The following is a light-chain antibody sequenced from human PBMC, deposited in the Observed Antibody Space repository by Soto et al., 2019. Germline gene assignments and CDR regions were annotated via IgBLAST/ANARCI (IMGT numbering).Light chain of an antibody. CDR3: QPSYSTPIT. J-gene: IGKJ5*01. CDR1: QSISSY. V-gene: IGKV1-39*01. CDR2: AAS. Sequence: DIQMTQSPSSLSAPVGDRVTITCRASQSISSYLDWYQQKPGKAPKLLIYAASNLQSGVPSRFSGSGSGTDFTLTSSSLQPEDFATYYCQPSYSTPITFGLGTRLEIK.